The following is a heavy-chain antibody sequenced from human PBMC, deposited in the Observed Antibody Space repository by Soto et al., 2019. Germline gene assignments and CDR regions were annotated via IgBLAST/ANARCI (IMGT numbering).Heavy chain of an antibody. V-gene: IGHV3-74*01. CDR3: TRSLGSGRGSYGMDV. D-gene: IGHD3-10*01. J-gene: IGHJ6*01. Sequence: GGSLRLSCAASGFTFGNYWMHWVRQDPVKGLVWVSRISSDGSTPTTYADSVKGRFTISRDNARNTLWLQMNSLTAADTAVYYCTRSLGSGRGSYGMDVWGKGPRSPSPQ. CDR2: ISSDGSTPT. CDR1: GFTFGNYW.